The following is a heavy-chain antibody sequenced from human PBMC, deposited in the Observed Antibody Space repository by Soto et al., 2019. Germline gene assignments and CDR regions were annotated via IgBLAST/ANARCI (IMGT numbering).Heavy chain of an antibody. J-gene: IGHJ5*02. D-gene: IGHD3-9*01. CDR3: ARAGYDILTGPTGGFDP. CDR2: INPNSGGT. Sequence: GASVKVSCKASGYTFTGYYMHWVRQAPGEGLELMGWINPNSGGTNYAQKFQGWVTMTRDTSISTAYMELSRLRSDDTAVYYCARAGYDILTGPTGGFDPWGQGTLVTVSS. CDR1: GYTFTGYY. V-gene: IGHV1-2*04.